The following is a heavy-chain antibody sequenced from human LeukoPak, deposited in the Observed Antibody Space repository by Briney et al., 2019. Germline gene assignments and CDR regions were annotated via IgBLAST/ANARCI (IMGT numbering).Heavy chain of an antibody. CDR1: GFTFSGSA. V-gene: IGHV3-73*01. Sequence: GGSLRLSCAASGFTFSGSAMHWVRQASGKGLEWVGRIRSKANSYATADAASVKGRFTISRDDSKNTAYLKMNSLKTEDTAVYYCRSDDVVVTSWYYYYMDVWGKGTTVTVSS. CDR3: RSDDVVVTSWYYYYMDV. J-gene: IGHJ6*03. D-gene: IGHD2-2*01. CDR2: IRSKANSYAT.